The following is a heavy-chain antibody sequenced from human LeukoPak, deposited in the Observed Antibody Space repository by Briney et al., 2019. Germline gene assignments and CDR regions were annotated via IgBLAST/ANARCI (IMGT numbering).Heavy chain of an antibody. CDR1: GGSISSYY. V-gene: IGHV4-59*12. CDR2: IYYSGST. Sequence: PSETLSLTCTVSGGSISSYYWSWIRQPPGKGLEWIGYIYYSGSTNYNPSLKSRVTISVDTSKNQFSLKLSSVTAADTAVYYCARGGERGIQLWFARVRAFDIWGQGTMVTVSS. D-gene: IGHD5-18*01. CDR3: ARGGERGIQLWFARVRAFDI. J-gene: IGHJ3*02.